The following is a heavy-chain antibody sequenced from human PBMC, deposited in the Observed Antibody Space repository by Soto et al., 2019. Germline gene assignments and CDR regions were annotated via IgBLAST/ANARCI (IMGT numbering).Heavy chain of an antibody. CDR1: GFTFSSYG. CDR2: ISYDGSNK. Sequence: PGGSLRLSCAASGFTFSSYGMHWVRQAPGKGLEWVAVISYDGSNKYYADSVKGRFTISRDNSKNTLYLQMNSLRDEDTAVYYCARESGYLNWFDPWGQGTLVTVSS. D-gene: IGHD3-22*01. CDR3: ARESGYLNWFDP. V-gene: IGHV3-30*03. J-gene: IGHJ5*02.